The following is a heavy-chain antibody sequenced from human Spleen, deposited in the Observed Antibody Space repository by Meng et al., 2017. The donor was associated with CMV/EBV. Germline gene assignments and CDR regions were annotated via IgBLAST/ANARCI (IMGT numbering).Heavy chain of an antibody. Sequence: ASVKVSCKASGYTFTGYYIHWVRQGPGQGLEWMGWINPKSGDTNYAQKFQGRVTMTRDTSISTGYMELRRLRSDDTAVYYCARGGRYYGSGSYYNVGWFDPWGQGTLVTVSS. J-gene: IGHJ5*02. CDR2: INPKSGDT. CDR3: ARGGRYYGSGSYYNVGWFDP. CDR1: GYTFTGYY. V-gene: IGHV1-2*02. D-gene: IGHD3-10*01.